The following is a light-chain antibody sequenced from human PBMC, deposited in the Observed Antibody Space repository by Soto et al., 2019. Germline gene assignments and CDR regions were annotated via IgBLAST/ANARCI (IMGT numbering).Light chain of an antibody. J-gene: IGKJ1*01. CDR1: QSVSSSY. CDR3: QQYGSSPSWP. V-gene: IGKV3-20*01. Sequence: EIVLTQSPGTLSLSPGERATLSCRASQSVSSSYLAWYQQKPGQAPRLLIYGASSRATGIPDRFSGSGSGTDFTLTISRLEPEDFAVYYSQQYGSSPSWPFGQGTKVEIK. CDR2: GAS.